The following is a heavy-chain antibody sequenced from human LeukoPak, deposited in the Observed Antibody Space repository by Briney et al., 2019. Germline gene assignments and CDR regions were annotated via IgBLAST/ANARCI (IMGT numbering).Heavy chain of an antibody. CDR2: ISSSSSTI. CDR3: ARVGSFFVFYF. CDR1: GFTFSSYS. D-gene: IGHD1-26*01. V-gene: IGHV3-48*01. J-gene: IGHJ3*01. Sequence: GGSLRLSCAASGFTFSSYSMNWVRQAPGKGLEWVSYISSSSSTIYYADSVKGRFTISRDNSKNTLYLQMNSLRAEDTAVYYCARVGSFFVFYFWGKGKMVPVSS.